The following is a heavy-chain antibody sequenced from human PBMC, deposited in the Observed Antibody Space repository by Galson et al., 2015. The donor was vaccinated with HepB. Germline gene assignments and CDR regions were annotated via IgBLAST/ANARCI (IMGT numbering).Heavy chain of an antibody. D-gene: IGHD1-1*01. Sequence: SLRLSCAASGFTFSSYSMNWVRQAPGKGLEWVSSISRGSSYISYADSVKGRFTISRDSAKNSLYLQMNSLRAEDTAVYYCARDLTGASNDAFDIWGQGTMVTVSS. J-gene: IGHJ3*02. CDR3: ARDLTGASNDAFDI. V-gene: IGHV3-21*01. CDR2: ISRGSSYI. CDR1: GFTFSSYS.